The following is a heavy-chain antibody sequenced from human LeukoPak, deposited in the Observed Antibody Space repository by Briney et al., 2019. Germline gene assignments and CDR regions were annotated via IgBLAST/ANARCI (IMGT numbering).Heavy chain of an antibody. D-gene: IGHD3-22*01. Sequence: SETLSLTCTVSGGSIRSYYWSWIRQPPGKGLEWLGYIYYSGSTNYNPSLKSRVTISVDTSKNQFSLKLSYVTAADTAVYSCARGGGSTDYYDSSGYFWGQGTLVTVSS. V-gene: IGHV4-59*01. J-gene: IGHJ4*02. CDR3: ARGGGSTDYYDSSGYF. CDR2: IYYSGST. CDR1: GGSIRSYY.